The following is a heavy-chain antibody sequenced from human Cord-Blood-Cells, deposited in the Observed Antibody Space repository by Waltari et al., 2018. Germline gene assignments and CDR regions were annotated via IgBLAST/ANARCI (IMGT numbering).Heavy chain of an antibody. V-gene: IGHV4-34*01. D-gene: IGHD2-2*01. J-gene: IGHJ4*02. CDR3: ARAYGDIVVVPAAMIFDY. CDR2: MNHSGST. Sequence: QVQLQQWGAGLLKPSETLSLTCAVYGGSFSGYYWSWIRQPPGKGLEWIGEMNHSGSTNYNPSHRRRSTISVDTSKNQFSLKLSSVTAADTAVYYCARAYGDIVVVPAAMIFDYWGQGTLVTVSS. CDR1: GGSFSGYY.